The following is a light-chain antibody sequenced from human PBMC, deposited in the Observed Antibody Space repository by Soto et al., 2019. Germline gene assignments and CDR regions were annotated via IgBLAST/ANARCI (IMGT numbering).Light chain of an antibody. Sequence: DIQLTQSPSFLSASVGDRVTITCRASQGIRSFLAWYQQKPGKAPKLLIYAASTLQSGVPSRFSGSGSGTEFALTISSLQPEDFATYDCQQLKSYPRTFGQGTKVEIK. V-gene: IGKV1-9*01. CDR2: AAS. J-gene: IGKJ1*01. CDR3: QQLKSYPRT. CDR1: QGIRSF.